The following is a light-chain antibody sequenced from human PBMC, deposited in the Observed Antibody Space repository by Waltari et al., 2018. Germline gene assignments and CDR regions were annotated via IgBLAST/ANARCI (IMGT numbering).Light chain of an antibody. Sequence: VLTQSPATLSLSPGERATLSCRASQSVNSYLAWYQQKPGQAPRLLIYDASNRATGIPARFSASGSGTDFTLTISSLEPEDFAVYYCQQRKYWPPLTFGGGTKVEIK. CDR2: DAS. CDR3: QQRKYWPPLT. V-gene: IGKV3-11*01. CDR1: QSVNSY. J-gene: IGKJ4*01.